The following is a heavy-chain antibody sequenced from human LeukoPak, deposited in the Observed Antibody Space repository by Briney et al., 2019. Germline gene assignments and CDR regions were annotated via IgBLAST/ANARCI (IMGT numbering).Heavy chain of an antibody. Sequence: ASVKVSCKASGYTFTSYYMHWVRQAPGQGLEWMGIINPSGGSTSYAQKFQGRVTMTRDTSTSTVYMELSSLRSEDTAVYYCARGGIVVVPAAIVSKALDAFDIWGQGTMVTVSS. CDR2: INPSGGST. J-gene: IGHJ3*02. CDR1: GYTFTSYY. CDR3: ARGGIVVVPAAIVSKALDAFDI. V-gene: IGHV1-46*01. D-gene: IGHD2-2*01.